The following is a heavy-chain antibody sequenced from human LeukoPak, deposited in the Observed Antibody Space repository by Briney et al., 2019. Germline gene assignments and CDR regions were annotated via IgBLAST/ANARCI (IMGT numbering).Heavy chain of an antibody. Sequence: GASVKVSCKASGFTFTSSAMQWVRQARGQRLEWIGWIVVGSGNTNYAQKFQERVTITRDMSTSTAYMELSSLRSEDTAVYYCAAGDYYDSSGYPFWGQGTLVTVSS. V-gene: IGHV1-58*02. CDR3: AAGDYYDSSGYPF. D-gene: IGHD3-22*01. J-gene: IGHJ4*02. CDR1: GFTFTSSA. CDR2: IVVGSGNT.